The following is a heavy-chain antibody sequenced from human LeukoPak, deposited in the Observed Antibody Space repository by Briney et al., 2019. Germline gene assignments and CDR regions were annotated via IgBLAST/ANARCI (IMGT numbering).Heavy chain of an antibody. CDR3: ARSGTSGWGYYYYMDV. Sequence: PSETLSLTCTVSGGSISSGSYYWRWLRQPAGTGLEWVGRIYTSGSTNYNPSLKSRVTISVDTSKNQFSLKLSSVTAADTAVYYCARSGTSGWGYYYYMDVWGKGTTVTVSS. J-gene: IGHJ6*03. D-gene: IGHD6-19*01. CDR1: GGSISSGSYY. CDR2: IYTSGST. V-gene: IGHV4-61*02.